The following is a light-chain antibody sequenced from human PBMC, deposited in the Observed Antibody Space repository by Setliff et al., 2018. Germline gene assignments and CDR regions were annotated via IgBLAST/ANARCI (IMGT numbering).Light chain of an antibody. Sequence: SYELIQPPSVSVSPGQTASITCSGDKLENKFVCWYQQKPGQTPVLIIYEDTKRPSGIPGRFSGSNSGNTATLTISGAQAMDEADYFCQAWDSNTYVFGTGTKV. J-gene: IGLJ1*01. CDR3: QAWDSNTYV. CDR2: EDT. V-gene: IGLV3-1*01. CDR1: KLENKF.